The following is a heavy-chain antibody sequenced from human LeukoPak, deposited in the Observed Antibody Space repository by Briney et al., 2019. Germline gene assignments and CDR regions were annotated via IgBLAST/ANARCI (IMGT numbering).Heavy chain of an antibody. Sequence: GGSLRLSCAASGFTFDDYAMHWVRQAPGKGLEWVSGISWNSGSIGYADSVKGRFTISRDNAKNSLYLQMNSLRAEDTALYYSARGGYDILTGYYTDFDYWGQGTLVTVSS. CDR2: ISWNSGSI. CDR1: GFTFDDYA. V-gene: IGHV3-9*01. D-gene: IGHD3-9*01. J-gene: IGHJ4*02. CDR3: ARGGYDILTGYYTDFDY.